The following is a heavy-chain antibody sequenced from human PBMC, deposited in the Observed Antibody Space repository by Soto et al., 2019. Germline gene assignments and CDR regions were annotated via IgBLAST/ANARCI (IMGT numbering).Heavy chain of an antibody. CDR1: GYTFTSYD. CDR2: MNPSTGTT. D-gene: IGHD1-26*01. V-gene: IGHV1-8*01. Sequence: QAQLVQSGTEMKKPGASVKVSCKASGYTFTSYDINWVRQATGQGLEWRGWMNPSTGTTGYAQKFQGRVTMTGNISISTPYMELSSLRCEGTAVYYCARGRTTWGMDVWGQGTTVTVSS. J-gene: IGHJ6*02. CDR3: ARGRTTWGMDV.